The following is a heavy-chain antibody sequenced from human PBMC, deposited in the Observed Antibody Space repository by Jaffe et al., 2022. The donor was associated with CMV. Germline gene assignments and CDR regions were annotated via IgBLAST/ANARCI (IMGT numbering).Heavy chain of an antibody. Sequence: EVQLVESGGGLVQPGGSLRLSCAASGFTFSSYWMSWVRQAPGKGLEWVANIKQDGSEKYYVDSVKGRFTISRDNAKNSLYLQMNSLRAEDTAVYYCARVQRGDIVLMVYATSRPSFDYWGQGTLVTVSS. V-gene: IGHV3-7*01. CDR1: GFTFSSYW. CDR3: ARVQRGDIVLMVYATSRPSFDY. CDR2: IKQDGSEK. J-gene: IGHJ4*02. D-gene: IGHD2-8*01.